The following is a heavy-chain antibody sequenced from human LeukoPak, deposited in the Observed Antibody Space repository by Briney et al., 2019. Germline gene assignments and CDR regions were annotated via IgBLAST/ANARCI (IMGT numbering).Heavy chain of an antibody. Sequence: PGGSLRLSCAASYFTFTNTWMNWVRQTPGKGLEWVASIKEDGSERQYVDSVKGRFSISRDNTKGSLFLQLNSLRAEDTAVYYCARDLGYCTNGACHTRFDYWGQGTLVTVSS. CDR2: IKEDGSER. J-gene: IGHJ4*02. CDR1: YFTFTNTW. V-gene: IGHV3-7*03. D-gene: IGHD2-8*01. CDR3: ARDLGYCTNGACHTRFDY.